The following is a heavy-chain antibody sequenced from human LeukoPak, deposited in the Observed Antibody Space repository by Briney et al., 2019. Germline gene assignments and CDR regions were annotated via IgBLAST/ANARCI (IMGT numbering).Heavy chain of an antibody. J-gene: IGHJ4*02. CDR2: IYPGDSDT. CDR3: ARHARTDYGGNSLDY. CDR1: GYSFTSYW. V-gene: IGHV5-51*01. Sequence: GESLKISCKGSGYSFTSYWIGWVRQMPGKGLEWMGIIYPGDSDTRYSPSFQGQVTISADKSISTAYLQWSSLKASDTAMYYCARHARTDYGGNSLDYWGQGTLATVSS. D-gene: IGHD4-23*01.